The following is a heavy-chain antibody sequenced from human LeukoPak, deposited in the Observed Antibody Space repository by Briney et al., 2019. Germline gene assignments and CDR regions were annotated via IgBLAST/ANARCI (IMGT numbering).Heavy chain of an antibody. CDR1: GYTYSRYG. CDR3: ARLREYYDSGGYSLFQP. CDR2: VSANNGNT. V-gene: IGHV1-18*01. J-gene: IGHJ1*01. Sequence: ASVKVFYRVSGYTYSRYGTTWVRQAPGQGLEWMGWVSANNGNTKHAQKLQGRVTMTTDKTTSTAYMDLRSLRSDDTAVYYCARLREYYDSGGYSLFQPGGQGTLVTVSS. D-gene: IGHD3-22*01.